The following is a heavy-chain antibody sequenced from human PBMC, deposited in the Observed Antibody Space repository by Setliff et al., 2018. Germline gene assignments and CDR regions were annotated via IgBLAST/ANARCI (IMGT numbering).Heavy chain of an antibody. CDR3: ARGPWVVVAIPFDR. D-gene: IGHD2-2*02. J-gene: IGHJ4*02. Sequence: ASVKVSCKTSGYSFTNYGINWVRQAPGQGLEWMGWNSVYAREFQGRVTMTIDTPTSTAYMELRSLRSDDTAVYYCARGPWVVVAIPFDRWGQGTLVTVSS. V-gene: IGHV1-18*01. CDR1: GYSFTNYG. CDR2: NSV.